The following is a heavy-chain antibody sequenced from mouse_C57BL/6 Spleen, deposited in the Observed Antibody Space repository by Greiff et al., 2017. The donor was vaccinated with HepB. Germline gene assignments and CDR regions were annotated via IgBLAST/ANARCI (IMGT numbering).Heavy chain of an antibody. CDR3: ARGTYAREPGPY. CDR2: INPNNGGT. J-gene: IGHJ3*01. Sequence: EVQLQQSGPELVKPGASVKMSCKASGYTFTDYNMHWVKQSHGKSLEWIGYINPNNGGTSYNQKFKGQATLTVNKSSGPAYLELRTLTSGDAAVLYCARGTYAREPGPYWGQGTLVTVS. CDR1: GYTFTDYN. D-gene: IGHD5-1*01. V-gene: IGHV1-22*01.